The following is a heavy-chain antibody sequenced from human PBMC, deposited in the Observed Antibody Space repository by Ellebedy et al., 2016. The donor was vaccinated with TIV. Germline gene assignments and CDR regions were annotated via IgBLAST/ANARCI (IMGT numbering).Heavy chain of an antibody. Sequence: GGSLRLSXAASGFTFSSYGMHWVRQAPGKGLEWVAVIWYDGSNKYYADSVKGRFTISRDNSKNTLYLQMNSLRAEDTAVYYCAKDPNEWLSGYYFDYWGQGTLVTVSS. CDR3: AKDPNEWLSGYYFDY. D-gene: IGHD3-3*01. CDR2: IWYDGSNK. V-gene: IGHV3-30*02. J-gene: IGHJ4*02. CDR1: GFTFSSYG.